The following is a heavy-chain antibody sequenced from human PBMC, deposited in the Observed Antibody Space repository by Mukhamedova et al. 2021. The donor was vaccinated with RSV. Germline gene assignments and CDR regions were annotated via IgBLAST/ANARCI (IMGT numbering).Heavy chain of an antibody. V-gene: IGHV4-34*01. CDR2: ISHGGST. CDR3: TRNNWFDP. J-gene: IGHJ5*02. Sequence: EWNGEISHGGSTNYNPSLKSRVTISVDTSKNEFSLKLTSVTAADTAVYYCTRNNWFDPWGQGTLVTVSS.